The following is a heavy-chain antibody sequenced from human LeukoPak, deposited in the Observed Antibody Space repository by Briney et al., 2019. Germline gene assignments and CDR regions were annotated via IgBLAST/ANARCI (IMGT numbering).Heavy chain of an antibody. CDR2: IYYSGST. CDR3: ARDLAAAGTIAGFDP. D-gene: IGHD6-13*01. J-gene: IGHJ5*02. Sequence: LETLSLACTVSGGSISSYYWSWIRQPPGKGLEWIGYIYYSGSTNYNPSLKSRVTISVDTSKNQFSLKLSSVTAADTAVYYCARDLAAAGTIAGFDPWGQGTLVTVSS. CDR1: GGSISSYY. V-gene: IGHV4-59*01.